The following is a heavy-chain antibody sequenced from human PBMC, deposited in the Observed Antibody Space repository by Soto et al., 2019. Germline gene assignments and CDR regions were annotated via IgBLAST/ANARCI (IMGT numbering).Heavy chain of an antibody. J-gene: IGHJ4*02. CDR3: AKVSLDGSGGSRVRQPFDY. Sequence: GGSLRLSCAAPGFTFRTYAISWVRQAPGKGPEVVSGSSASGGSTDYAGAVEGRFTISRDNSKKTLYLQMNRLRAEDPAVYHCAKVSLDGSGGSRVRQPFDYWGQGALVTVSS. V-gene: IGHV3-23*01. D-gene: IGHD2-15*01. CDR1: GFTFRTYA. CDR2: SSASGGST.